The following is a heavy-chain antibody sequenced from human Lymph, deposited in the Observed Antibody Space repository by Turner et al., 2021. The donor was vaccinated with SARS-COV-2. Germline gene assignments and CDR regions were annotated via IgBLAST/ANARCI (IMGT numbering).Heavy chain of an antibody. D-gene: IGHD5-12*01. Sequence: QVQLVESGGGVVQPGRSLRLSCAASGFTFSSYGMHWVRQAPGKGREGVAVIWDDGSNKYYADSVKGRFTISRDNSKNTLYLQMNSRRAEDTAVYYCARVKGYNGYDLRYYYGMDVWGQGTTVTVSS. CDR1: GFTFSSYG. V-gene: IGHV3-33*01. CDR3: ARVKGYNGYDLRYYYGMDV. J-gene: IGHJ6*02. CDR2: IWDDGSNK.